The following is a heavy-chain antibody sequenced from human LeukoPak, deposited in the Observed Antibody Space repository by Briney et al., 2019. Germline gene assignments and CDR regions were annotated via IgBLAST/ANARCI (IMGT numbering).Heavy chain of an antibody. V-gene: IGHV3-74*01. CDR1: GFTFTSYW. J-gene: IGHJ4*02. D-gene: IGHD4-23*01. CDR2: INSDGSTT. CDR3: ARGPRTTVVTGGLVDY. Sequence: PGGSLRLSCAASGFTFTSYWMHWVRQAPGKGLVWVSRINSDGSTTTYADSMKGRFTISRHNARNTLYLHMNSLRAEDTAVYYCARGPRTTVVTGGLVDYWGQGTLVTVSS.